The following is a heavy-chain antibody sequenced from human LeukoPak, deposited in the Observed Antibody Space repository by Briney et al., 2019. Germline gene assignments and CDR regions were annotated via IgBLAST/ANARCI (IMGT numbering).Heavy chain of an antibody. CDR3: ARAYYSDSNAPYYFDY. D-gene: IGHD3-22*01. CDR2: IYYSGST. J-gene: IGHJ4*02. Sequence: SETLSLTCTLSGGSISSYYWSWIRQPPGKGLEWIGYIYYSGSTNYNPSLKRRVAISVDTSTNEFSLKLTSVTATDTAVYYCARAYYSDSNAPYYFDYWGEGPLVPVSS. V-gene: IGHV4-59*08. CDR1: GGSISSYY.